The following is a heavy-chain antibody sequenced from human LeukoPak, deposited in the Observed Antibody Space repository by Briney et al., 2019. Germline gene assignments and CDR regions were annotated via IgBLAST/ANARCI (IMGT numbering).Heavy chain of an antibody. Sequence: GGSLRLSCAASGFTFSSYAMSWVRQAPGKGLEWVSAISGSSGSTYYADSVKGRFTISRDNSKNTLYLQMNSLRAEDTAVYYCAKGPPMYSSGWYVPNWFDPWGQGTLVTVSS. V-gene: IGHV3-23*01. CDR3: AKGPPMYSSGWYVPNWFDP. J-gene: IGHJ5*02. D-gene: IGHD6-19*01. CDR2: ISGSSGST. CDR1: GFTFSSYA.